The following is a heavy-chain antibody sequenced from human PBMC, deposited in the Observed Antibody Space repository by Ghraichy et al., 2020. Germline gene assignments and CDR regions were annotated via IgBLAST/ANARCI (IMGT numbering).Heavy chain of an antibody. Sequence: SETLSLTCAVYGGSFSGYYWSWIRQPPGKGLEWIGEINHSGSTNYNPSLKSRVTISVDTSKNQFSLKLSSVTAADTAVYYCARGLGGSSFYYYYYGMDVWGQGTTVTVSS. V-gene: IGHV4-34*01. CDR2: INHSGST. CDR3: ARGLGGSSFYYYYYGMDV. CDR1: GGSFSGYY. D-gene: IGHD3-16*01. J-gene: IGHJ6*02.